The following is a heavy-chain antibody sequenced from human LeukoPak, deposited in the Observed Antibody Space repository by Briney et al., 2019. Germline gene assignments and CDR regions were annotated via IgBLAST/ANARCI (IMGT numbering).Heavy chain of an antibody. CDR3: ARDMIHSSGAFDS. J-gene: IGHJ4*02. CDR1: GFTVSTNH. V-gene: IGHV3-53*01. CDR2: INDVDTP. D-gene: IGHD3-22*01. Sequence: GGSLRLSCAVSGFTVSTNHMTWVRQAPGKGLEWVSGINDVDTPYYADTVRGRFTISRDSAKNTLYLQMKSLRAEDTAVYYCARDMIHSSGAFDSWGQGTLVTVSS.